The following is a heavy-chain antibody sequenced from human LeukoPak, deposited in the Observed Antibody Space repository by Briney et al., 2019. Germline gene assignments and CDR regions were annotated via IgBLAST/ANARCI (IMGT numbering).Heavy chain of an antibody. J-gene: IGHJ4*02. V-gene: IGHV5-51*01. CDR1: GYTFTSYW. CDR2: IYPGDSDT. Sequence: GESLKISCKASGYTFTSYWIGWGRQMPGKGLEWMGIIYPGDSDTTYSPSFQGQVTISADNSISTAYLQWSSLKASDTAMYYCARRPSTMGGYWGQGTLVTVSS. CDR3: ARRPSTMGGY. D-gene: IGHD5-24*01.